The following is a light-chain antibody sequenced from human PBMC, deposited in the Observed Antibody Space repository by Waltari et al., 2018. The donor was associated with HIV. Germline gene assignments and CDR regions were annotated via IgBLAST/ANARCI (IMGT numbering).Light chain of an antibody. V-gene: IGKV3-11*01. CDR1: QSVNDY. Sequence: EIVLTQSPATLSLSPGDRATLSCGASQSVNDYIAWYQHKPGQAPRLLIYDVSTRATGIPARFSGSRSGTDFTLTISSLEPEDFAVYYCQQRSNWPPLTFGGGTKVEIK. CDR3: QQRSNWPPLT. J-gene: IGKJ4*01. CDR2: DVS.